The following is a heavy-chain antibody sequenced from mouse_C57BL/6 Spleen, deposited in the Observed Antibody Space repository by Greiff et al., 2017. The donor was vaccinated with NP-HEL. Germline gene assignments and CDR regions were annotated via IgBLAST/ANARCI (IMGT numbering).Heavy chain of an antibody. Sequence: EVKLVESGGGLVKPGGSLKLSCAASGFTFSSYAMSWVRQTPEKRLEWVATISDGGSYTYYPDNVKGRFTISRDNAKNNLYLQMSHLKSEDTAMYYCAREYGYDVGAMDYWGQGTSVTVSS. CDR1: GFTFSSYA. J-gene: IGHJ4*01. D-gene: IGHD2-2*01. CDR2: ISDGGSYT. V-gene: IGHV5-4*01. CDR3: AREYGYDVGAMDY.